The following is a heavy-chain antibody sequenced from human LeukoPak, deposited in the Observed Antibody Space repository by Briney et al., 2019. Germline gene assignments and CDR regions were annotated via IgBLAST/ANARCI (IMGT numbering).Heavy chain of an antibody. CDR2: ISAYNGNT. V-gene: IGHV1-18*04. CDR3: ARDAASPYCSGGSCYSV. CDR1: GYTFTSYY. Sequence: ASVKVSCKASGYTFTSYYMHWVRQAPGQGLEWMGWISAYNGNTNYAQKLQGRVTMTTDTSTSTAYMELRSLRSDDTAVYYCARDAASPYCSGGSCYSVWGQGTLVTVSS. J-gene: IGHJ4*02. D-gene: IGHD2-15*01.